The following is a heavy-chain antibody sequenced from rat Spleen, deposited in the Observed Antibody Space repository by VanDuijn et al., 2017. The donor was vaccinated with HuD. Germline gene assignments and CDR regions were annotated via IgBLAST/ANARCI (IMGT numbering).Heavy chain of an antibody. V-gene: IGHV3-3*01. Sequence: EVQLLESGPGLVKPSQSLSLTCSVTGYSITSGYGWNWIRKFPGNKLEWMGYINNAGSTNYNPSLKSRISITRDTSKNQFFLQVNSVSSEDTATYYCARSDGVHYYLPFADWGQGTLVTVSS. CDR3: ARSDGVHYYLPFAD. CDR1: GYSITSGYG. D-gene: IGHD1-1*01. CDR2: INNAGST. J-gene: IGHJ3*01.